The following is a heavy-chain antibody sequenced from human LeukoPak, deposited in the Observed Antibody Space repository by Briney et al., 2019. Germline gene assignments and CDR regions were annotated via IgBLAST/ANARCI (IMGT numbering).Heavy chain of an antibody. CDR1: GYTFTSYG. J-gene: IGHJ5*02. D-gene: IGHD2-15*01. Sequence: GASVKVSCKASGYTFTSYGISWVRQAPGQGLEWMGWISAYNGNTNYAQKLQGRVTMTTDTSTSTAYMELRSLRSDDTAVYYCARSVVVAATSFHDWFDPWGQGTLVTVSS. CDR3: ARSVVVAATSFHDWFDP. CDR2: ISAYNGNT. V-gene: IGHV1-18*01.